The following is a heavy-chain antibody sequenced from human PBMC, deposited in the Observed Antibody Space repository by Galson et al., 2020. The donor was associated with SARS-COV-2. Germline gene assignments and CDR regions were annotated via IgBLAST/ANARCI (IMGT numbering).Heavy chain of an antibody. V-gene: IGHV3-66*02. CDR3: RKEAPEERPHD. CDR2: IFGDGRT. D-gene: IGHD1-1*01. CDR1: GLSVSHTY. Sequence: LSLTCAASGLSVSHTYMDRVRQAPGKGPEWLSPIFGDGRTSYADSVKGRLTIPRDTSTNTLHLQMNSLSLEDTAVYYCRKEAPEERPHDWGQGTLVTVSS. J-gene: IGHJ4*02.